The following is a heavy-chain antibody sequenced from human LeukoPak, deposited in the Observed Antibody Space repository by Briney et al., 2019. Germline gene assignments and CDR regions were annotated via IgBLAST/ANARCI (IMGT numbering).Heavy chain of an antibody. CDR1: GYTFTSYY. D-gene: IGHD3-10*01. J-gene: IGHJ3*02. Sequence: ASVKVSCKASGYTFTSYYMHWVRQAPGQGLEWMGIINPSGGSTSYAQKFQGRVTMTRDTSTSTVYMELSSLRSEDTAVYYCAGDRGVRGVMYAFDIWGQGTMVTVSS. CDR3: AGDRGVRGVMYAFDI. V-gene: IGHV1-46*01. CDR2: INPSGGST.